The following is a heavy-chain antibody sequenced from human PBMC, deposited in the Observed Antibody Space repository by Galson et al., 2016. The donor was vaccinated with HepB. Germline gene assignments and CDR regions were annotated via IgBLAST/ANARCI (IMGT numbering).Heavy chain of an antibody. CDR3: AKDLQLWFTIDN. V-gene: IGHV3-23*01. J-gene: IGHJ4*02. CDR1: GFSFRIYA. CDR2: ISGSGDTT. Sequence: SLRLSCAASGFSFRIYAMNWVRQVPGKGLEWVSGISGSGDTTYYADSVKGRFIISRDNSKNTVYLQMNSLRADDTAVYYYAKDLQLWFTIDNWGQGTLVTVSS. D-gene: IGHD5-18*01.